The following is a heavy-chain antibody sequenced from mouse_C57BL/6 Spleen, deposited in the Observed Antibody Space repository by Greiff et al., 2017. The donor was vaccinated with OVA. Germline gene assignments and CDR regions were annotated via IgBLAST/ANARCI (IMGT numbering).Heavy chain of an antibody. D-gene: IGHD1-1*01. Sequence: QVQLQQPGAELVKPGASVKLSCKASGYTFTSYWMQWVKQRPGQGLEWIGEIDPSDSYTNSNQKFKGKATLTVDTSSSTADMQLSSLTSEDSAVYYCARKRKITPYYFDYWGQGTTLTVSS. V-gene: IGHV1-50*01. CDR1: GYTFTSYW. CDR2: IDPSDSYT. J-gene: IGHJ2*01. CDR3: ARKRKITPYYFDY.